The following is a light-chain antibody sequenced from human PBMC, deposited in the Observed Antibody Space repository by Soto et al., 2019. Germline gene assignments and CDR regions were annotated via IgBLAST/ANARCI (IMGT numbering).Light chain of an antibody. J-gene: IGKJ5*01. CDR3: QEYNAYSMT. V-gene: IGKV1-5*03. CDR1: QSISSY. Sequence: DIPMTQSPSSLSASVGDRVTITCRASQSISSYLNWYQQKQGKXPKLLIYKASTLETGVPSRFGGSGSGTELTISISSLQPDDFGTYYCQEYNAYSMTFGQGTRLEIK. CDR2: KAS.